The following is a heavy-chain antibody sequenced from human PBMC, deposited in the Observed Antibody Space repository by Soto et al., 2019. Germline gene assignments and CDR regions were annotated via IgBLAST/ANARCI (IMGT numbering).Heavy chain of an antibody. V-gene: IGHV3-23*01. CDR2: ISGSDGKT. D-gene: IGHD3-10*01. Sequence: GGSLRLSCSASVFSFGSYALSWVRQAPGKGLEWVSTISGSDGKTFYADSVKGRFSISRDTSQSTLYLQMNSLRADDTAMYYWARWSYPEYWVQ. J-gene: IGHJ4*02. CDR1: VFSFGSYA. CDR3: ARWSYPEY.